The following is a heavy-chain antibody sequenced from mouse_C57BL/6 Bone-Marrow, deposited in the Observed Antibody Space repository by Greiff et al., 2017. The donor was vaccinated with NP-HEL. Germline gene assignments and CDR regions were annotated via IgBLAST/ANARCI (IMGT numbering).Heavy chain of an antibody. CDR2: ISDGGSYT. D-gene: IGHD1-1*01. Sequence: EVQLQESGGGLVKPGGSLKLSCAASGFTFSSYAMSWVRQTPEKRLEWVATISDGGSYTYYPDNVKGRFTISRDNAKNNLYLQMSHLKSEDTAMYYCAREGDYYGSSYDYWGQGTTLTVSS. CDR1: GFTFSSYA. CDR3: AREGDYYGSSYDY. V-gene: IGHV5-4*01. J-gene: IGHJ2*01.